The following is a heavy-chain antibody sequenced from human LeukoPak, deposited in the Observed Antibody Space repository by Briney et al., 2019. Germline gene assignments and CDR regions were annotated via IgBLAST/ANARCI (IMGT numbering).Heavy chain of an antibody. D-gene: IGHD3-10*01. CDR2: IYYSGST. Sequence: SETLSLTCTVSGGSISSYYWSWIRQPPGKGLEWIGYIYYSGSTNYNPSLKSRVTISVDTSKNQFSLKLSSVTAADTAVYYCARGLRRHXSGXXXNRGGKHFDYWGQGTLVTVSS. CDR1: GGSISSYY. CDR3: ARGLRRHXSGXXXNRGGKHFDY. V-gene: IGHV4-59*12. J-gene: IGHJ4*02.